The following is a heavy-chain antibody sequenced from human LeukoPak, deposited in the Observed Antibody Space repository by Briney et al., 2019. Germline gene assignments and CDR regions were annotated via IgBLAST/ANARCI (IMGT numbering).Heavy chain of an antibody. J-gene: IGHJ4*02. CDR2: ISYDGSNK. D-gene: IGHD1-26*01. V-gene: IGHV3-30*19. CDR1: GFTFSSYG. Sequence: GGSLRLSCAASGFTFSSYGMHWVRQAPGKGLEWVAVISYDGSNKYYADSVKGRFTISRDNSKNTLYLQMNSLRAEDTAVYYCARGGGGSYGSDYWGQGTLVTVSS. CDR3: ARGGGGSYGSDY.